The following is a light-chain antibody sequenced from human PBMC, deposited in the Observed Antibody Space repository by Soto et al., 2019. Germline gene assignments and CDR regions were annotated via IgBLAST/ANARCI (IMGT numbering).Light chain of an antibody. J-gene: IGLJ3*02. CDR3: CSYAGTYNFWV. CDR1: NSDIGGYNY. CDR2: EVS. V-gene: IGLV2-11*01. Sequence: QSVLTQPRSVSGSPGQSVTISCTGTNSDIGGYNYVSWYQQHPGKAPKFMIYEVSRRPPGVPDRFSGSKSGNTASLTISGLQAEDEADYYCCSYAGTYNFWVFGGGTKLTVL.